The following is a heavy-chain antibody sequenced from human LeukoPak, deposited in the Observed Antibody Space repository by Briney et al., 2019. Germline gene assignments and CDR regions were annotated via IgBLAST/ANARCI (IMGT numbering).Heavy chain of an antibody. CDR3: ARDQGYYDRAFDI. CDR1: GGSISSSSYY. J-gene: IGHJ3*02. V-gene: IGHV4-39*07. D-gene: IGHD3-22*01. Sequence: SETLSLTCTVSGGSISSSSYYWGWIRQPPGKGLEWIGSIYYSGSTYYNPSLKSRVTISVDTSKNQFSLKLSSVTAADTAVYYCARDQGYYDRAFDIWGQGTMVTVSS. CDR2: IYYSGST.